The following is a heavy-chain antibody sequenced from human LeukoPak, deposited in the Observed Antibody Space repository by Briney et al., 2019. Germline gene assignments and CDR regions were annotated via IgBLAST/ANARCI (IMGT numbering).Heavy chain of an antibody. CDR3: ARQVSDYFYYYIDV. CDR2: IYYSGTT. V-gene: IGHV4-39*01. J-gene: IGHJ6*03. Sequence: SETLSLTCTVSGGSISSSSYYWGWIRQPPGKGLEWIGSIYYSGTTYYNSSLKSRVTISEDTSKNRFSLMLTSVTAADTAVYYCARQVSDYFYYYIDVWGEGTTVIVPS. CDR1: GGSISSSSYY.